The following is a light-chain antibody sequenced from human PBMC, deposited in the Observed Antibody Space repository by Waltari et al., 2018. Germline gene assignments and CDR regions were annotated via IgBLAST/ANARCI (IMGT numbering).Light chain of an antibody. CDR3: QQYSNWPPLS. Sequence: EVVMTQSPVTLSVSPGESATLSCRASQSIGNDLAWYQQRPGQAPRLLIDAASTRAIGVPPRFSGTGSGTEFALTISSLQSEDFAVYYCQQYSNWPPLSFGGGTKVEI. CDR1: QSIGND. V-gene: IGKV3-15*01. CDR2: AAS. J-gene: IGKJ4*01.